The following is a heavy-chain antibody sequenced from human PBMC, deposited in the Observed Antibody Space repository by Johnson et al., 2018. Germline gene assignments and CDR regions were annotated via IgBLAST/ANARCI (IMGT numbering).Heavy chain of an antibody. CDR1: GGSFSDYY. D-gene: IGHD6-13*01. CDR2: IDHSGST. Sequence: QVQLQQWGAGLLKPSATLSLICAVSGGSFSDYYWSWIRQSPGKGLEWIGEIDHSGSTNHNPSLKSRVNISVDTSKNQCSLKLTSGTAADTAVYYCARGWYPRGYWGQGTLVTVSS. V-gene: IGHV4-34*01. CDR3: ARGWYPRGY. J-gene: IGHJ1*01.